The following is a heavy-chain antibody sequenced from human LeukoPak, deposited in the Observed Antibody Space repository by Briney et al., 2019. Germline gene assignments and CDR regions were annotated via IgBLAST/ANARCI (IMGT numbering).Heavy chain of an antibody. J-gene: IGHJ4*02. CDR3: ARESVLRYYFDY. CDR1: GFTVSSNY. V-gene: IGHV3-66*01. CDR2: IYSGGST. Sequence: GGSLRLSCAASGFTVSSNYMSWVRQAPGKGLEWVSVIYSGGSTYYADSVKGRFTISRDNSKNTLYLQMNSLRAEDTAVYYCARESVLRYYFDYWGQGTLVTVSS. D-gene: IGHD4-17*01.